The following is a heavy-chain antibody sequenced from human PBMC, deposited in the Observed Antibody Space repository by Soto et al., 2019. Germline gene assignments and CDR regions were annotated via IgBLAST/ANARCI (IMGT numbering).Heavy chain of an antibody. V-gene: IGHV4-31*03. Sequence: QVQLQESGPGLVKPSQTLSLTCTVSGGSISSGGYYWSWIRQHPGKGLEWIGYIYYSGSTYYNPSPKSRVTTSVDTSKNQFSRKLSSVTAADTAVYYCAASCVGCGGFNYYGMDVWGQGTTVTVSS. CDR3: AASCVGCGGFNYYGMDV. J-gene: IGHJ6*02. D-gene: IGHD2-21*01. CDR2: IYYSGST. CDR1: GGSISSGGYY.